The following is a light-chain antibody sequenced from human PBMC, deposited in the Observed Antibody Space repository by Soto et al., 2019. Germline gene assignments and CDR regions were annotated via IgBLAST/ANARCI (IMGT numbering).Light chain of an antibody. CDR3: HSYDSSLSGYV. Sequence: QSVLTQPPSVSGAPGQRVTISCTGSSSNIGAGYDVHWYQQLPGTAPKPLIYGNNNRPSGVPDRFSGSKSGTSASLAITGLQAEDEADYYCHSYDSSLSGYVFGTGTKLTVL. CDR2: GNN. V-gene: IGLV1-40*01. J-gene: IGLJ1*01. CDR1: SSNIGAGYD.